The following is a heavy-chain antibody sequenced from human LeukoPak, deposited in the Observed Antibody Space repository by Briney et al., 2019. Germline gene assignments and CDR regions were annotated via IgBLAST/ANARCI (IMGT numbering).Heavy chain of an antibody. CDR2: INPNSGGT. V-gene: IGHV1-2*02. CDR3: ARVHGYYIGLYYFDY. D-gene: IGHD4-17*01. Sequence: ASVKVSCKASGYTYTGYYMHWVRQAPGQGLEWMGWINPNSGGTNYAQKFQGRVTMTTDTSTSTAYMDLRSLRSDDTAIYYCARVHGYYIGLYYFDYWGQGTLVTVSP. CDR1: GYTYTGYY. J-gene: IGHJ4*02.